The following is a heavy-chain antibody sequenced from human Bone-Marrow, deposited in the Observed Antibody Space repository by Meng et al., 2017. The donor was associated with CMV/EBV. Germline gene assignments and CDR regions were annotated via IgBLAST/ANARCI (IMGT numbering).Heavy chain of an antibody. D-gene: IGHD3-10*02. CDR1: GASIISGDSS. CDR3: AIGYLAFVRVFDY. J-gene: IGHJ4*02. CDR2: INHSGST. V-gene: IGHV4-30-4*01. Sequence: QLQESGPGLVKPSQSLSLSLSVSGASIISGDSSWSWIRQPPGKGLEWMGEINHSGSTNYNPSLKSRVTISVDTSKILFSLKLSSVTSTDTALYYCAIGYLAFVRVFDYWGQGTLVTVSS.